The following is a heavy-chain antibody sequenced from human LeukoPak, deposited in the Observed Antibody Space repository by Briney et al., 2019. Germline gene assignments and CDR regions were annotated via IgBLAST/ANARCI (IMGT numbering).Heavy chain of an antibody. CDR3: ARAKLLPGSYYYYMDV. Sequence: SVKVSCKASGGTFSSYAISWVRQAPGQGLEWMGGIIPIFGTANYAQKFQGRVTITADESTSTAYMELSSLRSEDTAVYYCARAKLLPGSYYYYMDVWGKGTTVTIPS. V-gene: IGHV1-69*13. CDR1: GGTFSSYA. J-gene: IGHJ6*03. CDR2: IIPIFGTA. D-gene: IGHD2-15*01.